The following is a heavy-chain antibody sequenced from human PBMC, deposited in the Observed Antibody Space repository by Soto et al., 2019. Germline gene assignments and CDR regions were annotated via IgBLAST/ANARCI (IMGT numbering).Heavy chain of an antibody. D-gene: IGHD3-10*01. V-gene: IGHV4-30-4*01. CDR1: GGSISSGDYY. CDR2: IYYSGST. Sequence: SETLSLTCTVSGGSISSGDYYWSWIRQPPGKGLEWIGYIYYSGSTYYNPSLKSRVTISVDTSKNQFSLKLSSVTAADTAVYYCARAFGASPLNWFDPWGKGTLVTVSS. J-gene: IGHJ5*02. CDR3: ARAFGASPLNWFDP.